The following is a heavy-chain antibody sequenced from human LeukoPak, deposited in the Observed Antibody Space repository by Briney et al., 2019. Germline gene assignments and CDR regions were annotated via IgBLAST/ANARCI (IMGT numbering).Heavy chain of an antibody. D-gene: IGHD6-19*01. CDR1: GFTFSSYE. J-gene: IGHJ5*02. CDR3: ARDYDSSGWYGSRFDP. CDR2: ISSSGSTI. Sequence: QPGGSLRLSCAASGFTFSSYEMNWVRQAPGKGLEWVSYISSSGSTIYYADSVKGRFTISRDNAKNSLYLQMNSLRAEDTAVYYCARDYDSSGWYGSRFDPWGQGTLVTVSS. V-gene: IGHV3-48*03.